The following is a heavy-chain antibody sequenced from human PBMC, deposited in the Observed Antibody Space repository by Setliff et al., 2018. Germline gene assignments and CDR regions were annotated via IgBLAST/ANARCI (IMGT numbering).Heavy chain of an antibody. V-gene: IGHV4-34*12. CDR3: ACSGSYYKTIDY. CDR2: IIHSGST. D-gene: IGHD3-10*02. CDR1: GGSFSGYY. J-gene: IGHJ4*02. Sequence: SETLSLTCAVYGGSFSGYYWSWIRQPPGKGLEWIGEIIHSGSTYYNPSLKSRVTISVDTSKNQFSLKLSSVTAADTAVYYCACSGSYYKTIDYWGQGTLVTVSS.